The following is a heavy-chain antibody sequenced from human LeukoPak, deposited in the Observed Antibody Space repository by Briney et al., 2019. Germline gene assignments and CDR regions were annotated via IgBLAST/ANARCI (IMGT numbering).Heavy chain of an antibody. CDR1: GGSISSYY. CDR3: ARVGRLGELSLNFDY. Sequence: SETLSLTCTVSGGSISSYYWNWIRQPAGKGLEWIGRIYTSGSTNYNPSLESRVTMSVDTSRNQFSLKLSSVTAADTAVFYCARVGRLGELSLNFDYWGQGTLVTVSS. CDR2: IYTSGST. J-gene: IGHJ4*02. D-gene: IGHD3-16*02. V-gene: IGHV4-4*07.